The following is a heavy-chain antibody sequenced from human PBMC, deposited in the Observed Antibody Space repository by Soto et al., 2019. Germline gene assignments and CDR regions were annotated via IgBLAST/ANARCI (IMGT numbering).Heavy chain of an antibody. CDR2: INPNSGGT. D-gene: IGHD6-6*01. J-gene: IGHJ5*02. CDR1: GYTFTGYY. Sequence: ASVKVSCKASGYTFTGYYMHWVRQAPGQGLEWMGWINPNSGGTNYAQKFQGRVTMTRDTSISTAYMELSRLRSDDTAVYYCASTYHYSSSSWGCWFDPWGQGTLVTAPQ. V-gene: IGHV1-2*02. CDR3: ASTYHYSSSSWGCWFDP.